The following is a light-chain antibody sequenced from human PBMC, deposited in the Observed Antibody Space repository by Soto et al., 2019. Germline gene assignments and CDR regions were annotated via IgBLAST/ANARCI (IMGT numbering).Light chain of an antibody. CDR2: GSS. CDR1: SSNIGAGYD. Sequence: QPVLTQPPSVSGAPGQRVSISCPGRSSNIGAGYDVPWYQQLPGTAPKLLIYGSSNRPSGVPDRFSGSKSDTSASLAITRLQAEDEADDYCQSYDSSLSGNYVFGTGTKLTVL. V-gene: IGLV1-40*01. CDR3: QSYDSSLSGNYV. J-gene: IGLJ1*01.